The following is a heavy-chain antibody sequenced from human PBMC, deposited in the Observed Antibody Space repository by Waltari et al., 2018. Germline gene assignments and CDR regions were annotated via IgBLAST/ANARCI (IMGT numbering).Heavy chain of an antibody. J-gene: IGHJ4*02. D-gene: IGHD2-21*01. Sequence: QVQLHQWGAGLLKPSETLSLTCAVYGGSFSGHYWTWIRQPPGKGLEWIGEIDHNGNANYNPSLKSPVTMSVDTSKNQFSLRLAFVTAADTAVYYCARVPIFRRLGIDSWGQGALVTVSS. CDR1: GGSFSGHY. CDR2: IDHNGNA. V-gene: IGHV4-34*01. CDR3: ARVPIFRRLGIDS.